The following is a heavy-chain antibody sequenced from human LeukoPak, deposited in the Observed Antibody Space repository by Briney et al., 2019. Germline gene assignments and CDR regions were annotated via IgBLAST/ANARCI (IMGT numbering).Heavy chain of an antibody. D-gene: IGHD2-2*01. J-gene: IGHJ6*02. CDR2: ITTTGGST. CDR1: GFTFYNYA. Sequence: GGSLRLSCAASGFTFYNYALSWVRQAPGKGLEWVSAITTTGGSTFYVGSVKGRFTISRDNSKNTLDLQMNSLRAEDTALYYCAKIVVPDSMSYYYFYAMDVWGQGTTVTVSS. V-gene: IGHV3-23*01. CDR3: AKIVVPDSMSYYYFYAMDV.